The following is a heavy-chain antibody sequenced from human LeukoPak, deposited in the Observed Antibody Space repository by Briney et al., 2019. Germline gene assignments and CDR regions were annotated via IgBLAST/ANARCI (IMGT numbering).Heavy chain of an antibody. D-gene: IGHD4-17*01. CDR1: GGSISSSSYY. V-gene: IGHV4-39*01. CDR2: IYYSGST. J-gene: IGHJ3*02. Sequence: PSETLSLTCTVSGGSISSSSYYWGWIRQPPGKGLEWIGGIYYSGSTYYNPGLKGRVTISVETSKNQFSLKLSSVTAADTAVYYCARLSTVTTLHAFDIWGQGTMVTVSS. CDR3: ARLSTVTTLHAFDI.